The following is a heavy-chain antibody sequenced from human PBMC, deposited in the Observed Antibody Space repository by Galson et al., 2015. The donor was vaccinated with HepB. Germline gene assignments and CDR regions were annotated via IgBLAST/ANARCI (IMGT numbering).Heavy chain of an antibody. D-gene: IGHD6-25*01. CDR3: AKDQRSSRASRYDWFDP. V-gene: IGHV3-23*01. J-gene: IGHJ5*02. CDR2: ISDRGGST. Sequence: SLRLSCAASGFTFSSNAMTWVRQAPGKGLEWVSSISDRGGSTYYADTVTGRCTISRDNSKNTLYLQMNSLGVEDTAVYYCAKDQRSSRASRYDWFDPWGQGTLVTVSS. CDR1: GFTFSSNA.